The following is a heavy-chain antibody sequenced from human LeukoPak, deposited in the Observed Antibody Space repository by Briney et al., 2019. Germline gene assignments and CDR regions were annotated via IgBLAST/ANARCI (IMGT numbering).Heavy chain of an antibody. J-gene: IGHJ4*02. CDR1: GFTFSSYS. CDR3: ARCGGDCYGHFDY. CDR2: ISSSSSYI. D-gene: IGHD2-21*02. V-gene: IGHV3-21*01. Sequence: GGFLRLSRAASGFTFSSYSMNWVRQAPGKGLEWVSSISSSSSYIYYADSVKGRFTISRDNAKNSLYLQMNSLRAEDTAVYYCARCGGDCYGHFDYWGQGTLVTVSS.